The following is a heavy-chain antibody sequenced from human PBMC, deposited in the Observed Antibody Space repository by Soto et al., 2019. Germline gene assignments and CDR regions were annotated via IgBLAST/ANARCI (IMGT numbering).Heavy chain of an antibody. V-gene: IGHV4-59*01. CDR2: IYYSGST. J-gene: IGHJ6*02. CDR1: GGSISSYY. Sequence: SETLSLTCTVSGGSISSYYWSWIRQPPGKGLEWIGYIYYSGSTNYNPSLKSRVTISVDTSKNQFSLKLSSVTAADTAVYYCARLTYSSGWPKPYYYYGMDVWGQGTTVTVS. D-gene: IGHD6-19*01. CDR3: ARLTYSSGWPKPYYYYGMDV.